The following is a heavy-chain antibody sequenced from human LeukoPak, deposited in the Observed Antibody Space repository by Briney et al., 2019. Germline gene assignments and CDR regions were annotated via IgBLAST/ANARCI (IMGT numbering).Heavy chain of an antibody. V-gene: IGHV1-18*01. D-gene: IGHD2-21*02. Sequence: ASVKVSCKASGYTFTSYGISWVQQAPGQGLEWMGWISAYNGNTNYAQKLQGRVTMTTDTSTSTAYMELRSLRSDDTAVYYCARSYWAPYCGGDCYPHEYYFDYWGQGTLVTVSS. CDR3: ARSYWAPYCGGDCYPHEYYFDY. CDR2: ISAYNGNT. J-gene: IGHJ4*02. CDR1: GYTFTSYG.